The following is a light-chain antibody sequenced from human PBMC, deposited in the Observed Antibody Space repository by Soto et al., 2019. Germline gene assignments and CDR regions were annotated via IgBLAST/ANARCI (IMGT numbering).Light chain of an antibody. V-gene: IGKV3-11*01. Sequence: EIVLTQSAATRSLSPGERATRSCRASQSVSSYLAWYQQKPGQAPRLLIYDASNRATGIPARFSGSGSGTDFTLTISSLEPEDFAVYYCQQRSNWPPWTFGQGTKVDIK. CDR2: DAS. CDR1: QSVSSY. CDR3: QQRSNWPPWT. J-gene: IGKJ1*01.